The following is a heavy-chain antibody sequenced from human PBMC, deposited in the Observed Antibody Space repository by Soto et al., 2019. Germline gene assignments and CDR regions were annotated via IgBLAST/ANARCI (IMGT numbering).Heavy chain of an antibody. CDR1: GYKFTTFW. V-gene: IGHV5-10-1*01. CDR2: IDPTDSFT. CDR3: ARPASGGSRDAFDV. J-gene: IGHJ3*01. D-gene: IGHD2-15*01. Sequence: PGESLKISCKASGYKFTTFWLNWVRQRPGKGLEWLGRIDPTDSFTNYSPPFEGHVTISVDRSISTAYLQWNSLQASDTAIYYCARPASGGSRDAFDVWGQGTTVTVS.